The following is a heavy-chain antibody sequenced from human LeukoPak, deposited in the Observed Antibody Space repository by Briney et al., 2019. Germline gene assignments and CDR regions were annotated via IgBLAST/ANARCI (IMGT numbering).Heavy chain of an antibody. J-gene: IGHJ4*02. Sequence: HPGGSLRLSCAASGFTFSSYGMNWVRQAPGKGLEWVSYISSSGSTIYYADSVKGRFTISRDNAKNSLYLQMNSLRAEDTAVYYCARGGRAQLAVAGTHNIDCWGQGTLVTVS. CDR1: GFTFSSYG. V-gene: IGHV3-48*03. D-gene: IGHD6-19*01. CDR2: ISSSGSTI. CDR3: ARGGRAQLAVAGTHNIDC.